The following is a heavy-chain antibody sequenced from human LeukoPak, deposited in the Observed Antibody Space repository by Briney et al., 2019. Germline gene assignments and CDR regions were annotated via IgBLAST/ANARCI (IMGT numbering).Heavy chain of an antibody. CDR1: GVSISNYY. CDR2: VHSTGHT. Sequence: PSETLSLTCTVSGVSISNYYWTWIRQPPGKGLEWVGYVHSTGHTNSNPSLKSRVTISVGTSKNQFSLKLSSVTAADTAVYYCARLSYSRGWAIDYWGQGTLVTVSS. V-gene: IGHV4-59*08. CDR3: ARLSYSRGWAIDY. D-gene: IGHD6-19*01. J-gene: IGHJ4*02.